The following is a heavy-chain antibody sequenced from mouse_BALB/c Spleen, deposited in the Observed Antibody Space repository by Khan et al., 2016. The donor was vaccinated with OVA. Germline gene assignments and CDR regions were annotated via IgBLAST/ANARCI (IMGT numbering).Heavy chain of an antibody. V-gene: IGHV1-4*01. Sequence: QIQLVQSETELARPGASVKMSCKASGYTITTYTIHWVKQRPGQGLEWIGYIIPTNDYTNYNQKFKDRATLTADKSSSTAYMQLSSLTSEDSALYYCAREGAYYRSDGWFAYWGHGTLVTVSA. CDR3: AREGAYYRSDGWFAY. CDR2: IIPTNDYT. D-gene: IGHD2-14*01. J-gene: IGHJ3*01. CDR1: GYTITTYT.